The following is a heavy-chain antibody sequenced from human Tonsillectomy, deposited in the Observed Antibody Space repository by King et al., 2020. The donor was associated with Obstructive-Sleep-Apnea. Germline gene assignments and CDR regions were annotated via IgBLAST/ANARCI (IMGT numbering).Heavy chain of an antibody. CDR2: IYYRGST. V-gene: IGHV4-39*07. CDR1: GGSISSNSY. Sequence: QLQESGPGLVKPSETLSLTCTVSGGSISSNSYCGWIRQPPGKGLEWIGHIYYRGSTYYNPSLKSRVTISVDTSKNQFSLELNSVTAADTAVYYCAGADRDIAMGLFDYWGQGSLVTVSS. CDR3: AGADRDIAMGLFDY. D-gene: IGHD5-18*01. J-gene: IGHJ4*02.